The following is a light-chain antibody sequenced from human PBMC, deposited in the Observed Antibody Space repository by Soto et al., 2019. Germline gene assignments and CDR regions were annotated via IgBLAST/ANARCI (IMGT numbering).Light chain of an antibody. Sequence: QSVLTQPASVSGSPGQSITISCTGTSSDVGGYNFVSWYQQKPGKAPKLLIYEVTHRPSGISDRFSGSKSGNTASLTTSGLQSEDEASYYCCSYARNRLYVFGSGTKVTVL. J-gene: IGLJ1*01. CDR2: EVT. CDR3: CSYARNRLYV. V-gene: IGLV2-14*01. CDR1: SSDVGGYNF.